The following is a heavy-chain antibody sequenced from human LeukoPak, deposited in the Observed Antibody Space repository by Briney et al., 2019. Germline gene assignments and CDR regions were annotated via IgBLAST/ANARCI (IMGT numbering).Heavy chain of an antibody. CDR1: GGSISSYY. V-gene: IGHV4-4*09. Sequence: SETLSLTCTVSGGSISSYYWSWIRQPPGKGLERIGYIYTSGSTNYNPSLKSRVTISVDTSKNQFSLKLSSVTAADTAVYYCARHGESAYYDFWSGYYKDYYYMDVWGKGTTVTVSS. D-gene: IGHD3-3*01. J-gene: IGHJ6*03. CDR2: IYTSGST. CDR3: ARHGESAYYDFWSGYYKDYYYMDV.